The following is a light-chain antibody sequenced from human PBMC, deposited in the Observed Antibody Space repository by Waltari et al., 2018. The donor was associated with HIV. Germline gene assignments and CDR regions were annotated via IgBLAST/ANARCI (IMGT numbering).Light chain of an antibody. V-gene: IGKV3D-15*01. Sequence: EIVMMQSPATLSVSPGERATLSCRASQSVTSSLAWYQQKPGQPPRLLIYGASTRATGTPARFSGSGSGTEFTLTISSLQPVDFAVYYCQQYYKWPLTFGQGTRLEIK. CDR1: QSVTSS. CDR2: GAS. CDR3: QQYYKWPLT. J-gene: IGKJ5*01.